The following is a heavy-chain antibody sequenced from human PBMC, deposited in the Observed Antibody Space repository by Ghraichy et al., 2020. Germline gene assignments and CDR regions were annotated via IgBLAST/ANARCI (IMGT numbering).Heavy chain of an antibody. Sequence: SLRLSCAASGFTFSNYGMHGVRQAPGKGLEWVAVISYDGSNKYYADSVNVRFTISRDNSKNTLYMQMNSLRAEDTAVYYCAKARPYYGPFDYWGQGTLVTVSS. V-gene: IGHV3-30*18. CDR1: GFTFSNYG. J-gene: IGHJ4*02. CDR2: ISYDGSNK. CDR3: AKARPYYGPFDY. D-gene: IGHD3-10*01.